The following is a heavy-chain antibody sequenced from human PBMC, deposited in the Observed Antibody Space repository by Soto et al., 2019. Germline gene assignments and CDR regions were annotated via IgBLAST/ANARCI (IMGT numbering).Heavy chain of an antibody. CDR3: AKGTTVVTLWYFDV. V-gene: IGHV3-23*01. J-gene: IGHJ2*01. D-gene: IGHD2-21*02. Sequence: EVQLLESGGGLVQPGGSLRLSCAASGLTFRSYAMAWVRQVPGKGLEWVSAMSGSGDRTYYADSVTGRSTISRDNSKNTLYLQMNILRAEDAAVYYCAKGTTVVTLWYFDVWGRGTLVTVSS. CDR1: GLTFRSYA. CDR2: MSGSGDRT.